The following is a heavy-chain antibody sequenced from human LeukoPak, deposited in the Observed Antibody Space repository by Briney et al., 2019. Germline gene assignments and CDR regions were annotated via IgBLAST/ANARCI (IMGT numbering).Heavy chain of an antibody. CDR1: GGSISSYY. V-gene: IGHV4-39*07. D-gene: IGHD3-10*01. Sequence: SETLSLTCTVSGGSISSYYWGWIRQPPGKGLEWIGSIYYSGSTYYNPSLKSRVTISVDTSKNQFSLKLSSVTAADTAVYYCARDPLDYYGSGSYYDYWGQGTLVTVSS. CDR3: ARDPLDYYGSGSYYDY. CDR2: IYYSGST. J-gene: IGHJ4*02.